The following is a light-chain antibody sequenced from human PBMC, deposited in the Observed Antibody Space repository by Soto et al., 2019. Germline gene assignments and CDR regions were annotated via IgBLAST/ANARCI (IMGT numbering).Light chain of an antibody. V-gene: IGKV3-20*01. CDR1: QSVSSCY. J-gene: IGKJ1*01. Sequence: EIVLTQSPGTLSLSPGERATLSCRASQSVSSCYLAWYQQKPGQAPRLLIYGASSRATGIPDRFSGSGSGTDFTLTISRLEPEDFAVYYCQQLGTFGQGTKVEIK. CDR2: GAS. CDR3: QQLGT.